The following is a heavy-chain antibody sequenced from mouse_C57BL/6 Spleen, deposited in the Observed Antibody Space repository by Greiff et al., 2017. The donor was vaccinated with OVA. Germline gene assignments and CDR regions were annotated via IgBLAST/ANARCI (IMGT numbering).Heavy chain of an antibody. Sequence: VQLQQSGAELVRPGTSVKVSCKASGYAFTNYLIEWVKQRPGQGLEWIGVINPGSGGTNYNEKFKGKATLTADKSSSTAYMQLSSLTSEYSAVYFCAIDYGYYFDYWGQGTTLTVSS. CDR1: GYAFTNYL. V-gene: IGHV1-54*01. D-gene: IGHD1-2*01. CDR3: AIDYGYYFDY. CDR2: INPGSGGT. J-gene: IGHJ2*01.